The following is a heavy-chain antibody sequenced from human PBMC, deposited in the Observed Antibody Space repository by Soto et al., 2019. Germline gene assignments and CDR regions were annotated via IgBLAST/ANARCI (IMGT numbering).Heavy chain of an antibody. D-gene: IGHD1-7*01. J-gene: IGHJ3*01. CDR3: ARSLPGTYGAFDL. V-gene: IGHV3-74*01. CDR2: ISGDGSST. Sequence: GGSLRLSCAASEFTFRSYWMHWVRQSPGKGLVWVSRISGDGSSTTYADSVRGRFTISRDNAKNTVYLQMDSLRAEDTAVYYCARSLPGTYGAFDLWGQGTMVTVSS. CDR1: EFTFRSYW.